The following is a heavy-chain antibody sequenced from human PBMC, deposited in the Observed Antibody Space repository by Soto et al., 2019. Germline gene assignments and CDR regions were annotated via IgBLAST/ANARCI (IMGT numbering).Heavy chain of an antibody. V-gene: IGHV4-59*08. CDR2: IYYSGST. J-gene: IGHJ3*02. D-gene: IGHD2-15*01. CDR1: GGSISRYY. Sequence: QVQLQESGPGLVKPSETLSLTCTVSGGSISRYYWSWIRQPPGKGLEWIGYIYYSGSTNYNPSLTSRVTISVDTSKNQFSLKLSSVTAADTALYYCARHCSGGSCYSDAFDIWGQGTMVTVSS. CDR3: ARHCSGGSCYSDAFDI.